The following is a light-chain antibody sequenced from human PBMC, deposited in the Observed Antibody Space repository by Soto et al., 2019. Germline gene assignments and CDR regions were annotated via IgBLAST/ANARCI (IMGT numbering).Light chain of an antibody. CDR1: QSVSSN. CDR2: GAS. Sequence: MTQGPAILSGAPGERATLSCRASQSVSSNLAWYQQKPGQAPRLPIYGASTRATGIPARFSGSGSGTEFTLTISSPQSEDFAIYYCQQRSNWITFRQGTRLEIK. J-gene: IGKJ5*01. V-gene: IGKV3-15*01. CDR3: QQRSNWIT.